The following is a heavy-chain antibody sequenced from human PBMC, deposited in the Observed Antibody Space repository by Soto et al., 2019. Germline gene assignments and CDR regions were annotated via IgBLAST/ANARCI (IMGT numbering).Heavy chain of an antibody. CDR3: ARDRTVTTSGYYYYMDV. CDR2: INHSGST. CDR1: GGSFSGYY. J-gene: IGHJ6*03. Sequence: SETLSLTCAVYGGSFSGYYWSWIRQPPGKGLEWIGEINHSGSTNYNPSLKSRVTISVDTSKNQFSLKLSSVTAADTAVYYCARDRTVTTSGYYYYMDVWGKGTTVTVSS. V-gene: IGHV4-34*01. D-gene: IGHD4-4*01.